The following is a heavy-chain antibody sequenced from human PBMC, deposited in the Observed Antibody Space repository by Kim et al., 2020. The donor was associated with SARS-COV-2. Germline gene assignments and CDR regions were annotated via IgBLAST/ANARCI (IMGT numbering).Heavy chain of an antibody. CDR1: GGSISSSSYY. CDR2: IYYSGST. V-gene: IGHV4-39*07. CDR3: ARDGGWELPQYYFDY. D-gene: IGHD1-26*01. J-gene: IGHJ4*02. Sequence: SETLSLTCTVSGGSISSSSYYWGWIRQPPGKGLEWIGSIYYSGSTYYNPSLKSRVTISVDTSKNQFSLKLSSVTAADTAVYYCARDGGWELPQYYFDYWGQGTLVTVSS.